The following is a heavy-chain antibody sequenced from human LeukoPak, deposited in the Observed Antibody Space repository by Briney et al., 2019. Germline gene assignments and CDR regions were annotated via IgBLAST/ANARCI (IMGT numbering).Heavy chain of an antibody. CDR3: ARGMGGVGMGFDY. V-gene: IGHV1-18*01. J-gene: IGHJ4*02. D-gene: IGHD2-21*01. CDR2: ISLYNGNT. Sequence: ASVTVSFKSSVCTFTSYGINGVGQAPGQGLEGVAWISLYNGNTNYAQKLQGRITMTTDTSTSTANRELRSLRADDTAVYYCARGMGGVGMGFDYWGQGTLVTVSS. CDR1: VCTFTSYG.